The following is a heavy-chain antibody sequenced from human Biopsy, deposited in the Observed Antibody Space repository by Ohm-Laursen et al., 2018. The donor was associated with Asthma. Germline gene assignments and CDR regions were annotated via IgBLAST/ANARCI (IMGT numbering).Heavy chain of an antibody. J-gene: IGHJ4*02. Sequence: SDTLSLTCTVSGGSMSSSSYYWGWIRQPPGKGLEWMGSISYTGGAYQNPSLKSRVTISVDTPKTHFSLKLSFVTAADTAVYYCARHWDWGSFFDYWGQGTPVTVSS. CDR2: ISYTGGA. V-gene: IGHV4-39*01. D-gene: IGHD7-27*01. CDR3: ARHWDWGSFFDY. CDR1: GGSMSSSSYY.